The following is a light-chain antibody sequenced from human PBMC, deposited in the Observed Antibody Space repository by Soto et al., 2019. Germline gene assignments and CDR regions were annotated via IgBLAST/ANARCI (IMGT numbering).Light chain of an antibody. CDR2: AAS. V-gene: IGKV1-39*01. Sequence: DIQITHSPSSLSASVVDRVTITFRASQSISSYLNWYQQKPGKAPKLLIYAASSLQSGVPSRFSGSGSGTEFTLTISSLQPEDFATYYCQQSYSTLTWTFGQGTKVDIK. CDR3: QQSYSTLTWT. J-gene: IGKJ1*01. CDR1: QSISSY.